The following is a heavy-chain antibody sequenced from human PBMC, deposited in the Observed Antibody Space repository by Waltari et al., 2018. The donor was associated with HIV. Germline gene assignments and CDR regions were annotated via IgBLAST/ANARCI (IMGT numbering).Heavy chain of an antibody. CDR2: FDPEDDET. CDR3: ATGGGTTSIQLYDLDV. CDR1: GYTLTEVS. Sequence: QVQLIQSGAEVKKPGASVKVTCKVFGYTLTEVSMTWVRQAPGKGLEWMGGFDPEDDETIYAQKFQGRVTMTEDTSTDSAYMELSSLTSEDTAVYYCATGGGTTSIQLYDLDVWGQGTTVTVSS. V-gene: IGHV1-24*01. J-gene: IGHJ6*02. D-gene: IGHD1-26*01.